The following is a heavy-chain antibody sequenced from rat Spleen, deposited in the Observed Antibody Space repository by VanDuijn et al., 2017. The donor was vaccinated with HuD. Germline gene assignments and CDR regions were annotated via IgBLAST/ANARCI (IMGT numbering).Heavy chain of an antibody. D-gene: IGHD1-12*02. Sequence: EVQLQESGPGLVKPSQSLSLTCSVTGYSITSSYRWNWIRKFLGNKLAWMGYINGAGSTNYNPSLKSRISITRDTSKNQVFLQVNSVTTEDTATYYCARWDYYDGTYGVMDAWGQGASVTVSS. CDR1: GYSITSSYR. CDR3: ARWDYYDGTYGVMDA. J-gene: IGHJ4*01. CDR2: INGAGST. V-gene: IGHV3-3*01.